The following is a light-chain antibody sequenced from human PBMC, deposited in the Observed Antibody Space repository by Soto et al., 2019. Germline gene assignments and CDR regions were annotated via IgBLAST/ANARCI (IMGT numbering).Light chain of an antibody. CDR3: CSYAGSSPYV. V-gene: IGLV2-23*01. J-gene: IGLJ1*01. CDR1: SSDVGSYNL. Sequence: QSALTQPASVSGSPGQSITISCTGTSSDVGSYNLVSWYQQHPGKAPKLMIYEGSKRPSGVSNGFSGSKSGNTASLTISGLQAEDEADYNCCSYAGSSPYVFGTGTKLTVL. CDR2: EGS.